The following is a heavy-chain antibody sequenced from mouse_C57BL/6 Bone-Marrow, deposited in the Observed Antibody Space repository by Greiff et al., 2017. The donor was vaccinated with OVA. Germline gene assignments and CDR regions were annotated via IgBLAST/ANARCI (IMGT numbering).Heavy chain of an antibody. V-gene: IGHV1-69*01. Sequence: VQLQQPGAELVMPGASVKLSCKASGYTFTSYWMHWVKQRPGQGLEWIGEIDPSDSYTNYNQKFKGKSTLTVDKSSSTAYMQLSSLTSEDSAVYYCARDYSLWYFDVWGTGTTVTVSS. CDR2: IDPSDSYT. J-gene: IGHJ1*03. D-gene: IGHD6-2*01. CDR3: ARDYSLWYFDV. CDR1: GYTFTSYW.